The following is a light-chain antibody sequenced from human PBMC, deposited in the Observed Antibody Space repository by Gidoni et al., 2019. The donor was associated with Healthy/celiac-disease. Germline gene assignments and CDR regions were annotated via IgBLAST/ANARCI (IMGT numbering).Light chain of an antibody. Sequence: NYSAWYQQKQGRPPKLLIYWASTRESGVPDRFSGSGSGTDFTLTISSLQAEDVAVYYCQQYYIPPLPFGGGTKVEIK. CDR2: WAS. V-gene: IGKV4-1*01. J-gene: IGKJ4*01. CDR1: NY. CDR3: QQYYIPPLP.